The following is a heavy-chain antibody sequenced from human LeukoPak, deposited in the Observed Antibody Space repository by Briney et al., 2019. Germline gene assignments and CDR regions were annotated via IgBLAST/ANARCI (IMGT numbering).Heavy chain of an antibody. V-gene: IGHV4-59*01. J-gene: IGHJ4*02. D-gene: IGHD6-19*01. CDR2: IYYSGNT. Sequence: SETLSLTCTVSGGSISSYYWSWIRQSPGKGLEWIGYIYYSGNTNYNPSLKSRVTISIDTSKNQFSLKLTSVTAADTGVYYCARGGWHDPGDYWGEGTLDTVSS. CDR1: GGSISSYY. CDR3: ARGGWHDPGDY.